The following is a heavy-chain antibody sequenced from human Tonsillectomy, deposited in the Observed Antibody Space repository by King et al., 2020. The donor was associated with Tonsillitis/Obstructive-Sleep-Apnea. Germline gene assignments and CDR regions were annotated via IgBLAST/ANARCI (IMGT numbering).Heavy chain of an antibody. CDR1: GYSFTSYW. V-gene: IGHV5-10-1*03. D-gene: IGHD5-18*01. CDR2: IDPSDSYT. CDR3: ARQGADTAMVPGYYYGMDV. Sequence: EAQLVQSGAEVKKPGESLRISCKGSGYSFTSYWISWVRQMPGKGLEWMGRIDPSDSYTNYSPSFQGHVTISADKSISTAYLQWSSLKASDTAMYYCARQGADTAMVPGYYYGMDVWGQGTTVTVSS. J-gene: IGHJ6*02.